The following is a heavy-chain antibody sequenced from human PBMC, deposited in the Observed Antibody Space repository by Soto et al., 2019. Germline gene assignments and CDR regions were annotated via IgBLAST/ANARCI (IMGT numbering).Heavy chain of an antibody. CDR2: IGSRGESYAT. V-gene: IGHV3-73*01. J-gene: IGHJ4*02. CDR3: ITDGPDGRAY. Sequence: PGGSLRCSFETFGFTFRASVLQWVRQASGKGLEWLVRIGSRGESYATTYDVSVKGRFTISRDDSKNTLYLQMNSLKIEDTAVYYCITDGPDGRAYWGQGT. CDR1: GFTFRASV. D-gene: IGHD2-8*01.